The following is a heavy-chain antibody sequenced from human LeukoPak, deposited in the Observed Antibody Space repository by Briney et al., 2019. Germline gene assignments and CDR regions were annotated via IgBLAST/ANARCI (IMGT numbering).Heavy chain of an antibody. CDR2: IYYSGST. CDR1: GGSISSGGYY. Sequence: SQTLSLTCTVSGGSISSGGYYWSWIRQHPGKGLEWIGYIYYSGSTYYNPSLKSRVTISVDTSKNQFSLKLTSVTAADTAVYYCARHYDSGTYPLDYCCQGSLVTVSS. D-gene: IGHD3-10*01. J-gene: IGHJ4*02. V-gene: IGHV4-31*03. CDR3: ARHYDSGTYPLDY.